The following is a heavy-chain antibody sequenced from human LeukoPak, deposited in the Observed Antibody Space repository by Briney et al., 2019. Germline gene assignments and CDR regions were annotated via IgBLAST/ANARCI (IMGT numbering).Heavy chain of an antibody. CDR2: IIPIFGTA. CDR3: ARLYYYDSSGYSHEAFDI. V-gene: IGHV1-69*01. CDR1: GGTFSSYA. Sequence: SVKLSCKASGGTFSSYAISWVRQAPGQGLEWMGGIIPIFGTANYAQKFQGRVTITADESTSTAYMELSSLRSEDTAVYYCARLYYYDSSGYSHEAFDIWGQGTMVTVSS. D-gene: IGHD3-22*01. J-gene: IGHJ3*02.